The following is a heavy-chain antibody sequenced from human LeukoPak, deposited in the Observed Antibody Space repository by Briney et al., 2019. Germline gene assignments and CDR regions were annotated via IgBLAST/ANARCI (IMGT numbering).Heavy chain of an antibody. D-gene: IGHD2/OR15-2a*01. V-gene: IGHV5-51*01. Sequence: GESLKISCKGSGYSFTSYWTGWVRQVPGKGLEWMGIIYPGDSDTRYSPSFQGQVTISAGKSISTAYLQWSSLKASDTSMYYCARRSSITSPFDYWGQGTLVTVSS. CDR2: IYPGDSDT. CDR3: ARRSSITSPFDY. CDR1: GYSFTSYW. J-gene: IGHJ4*02.